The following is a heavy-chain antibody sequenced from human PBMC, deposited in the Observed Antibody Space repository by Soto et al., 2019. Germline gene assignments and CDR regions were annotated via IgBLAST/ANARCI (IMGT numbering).Heavy chain of an antibody. D-gene: IGHD2-2*01. CDR1: GDSISGGASF. CDR3: AKLSCTSSTCYFPGWFDP. J-gene: IGHJ5*02. V-gene: IGHV4-31*03. CDR2: VYYSGSS. Sequence: SETLSLTCTVSGDSISGGASFWSWVRQPPGKGLEWIANVYYSGSSYYNPSLKSRLTISVDTTKNQFSLQLKSMTAADTAVYYCAKLSCTSSTCYFPGWFDPWGQGTLVTAPQ.